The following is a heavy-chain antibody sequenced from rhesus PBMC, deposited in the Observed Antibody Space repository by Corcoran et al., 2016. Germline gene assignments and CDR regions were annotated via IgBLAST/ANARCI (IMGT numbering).Heavy chain of an antibody. D-gene: IGHD6-25*01. J-gene: IGHJ4*01. CDR1: GGSISSSY. CDR3: ARDRSGSWDY. Sequence: QLQLQESGPGLVKPSETLSVTCAVSGGSISSSYWSWIRTAPGKGLEWFGYISYSGSTSYTPSLKSRITISRDTSKTQFALKLSSVTAADTAVYYCARDRSGSWDYWGQGVLVTVS. CDR2: ISYSGST. V-gene: IGHV4-122*02.